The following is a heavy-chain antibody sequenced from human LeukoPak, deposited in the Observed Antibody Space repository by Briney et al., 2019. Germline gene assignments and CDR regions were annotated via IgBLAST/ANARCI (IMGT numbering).Heavy chain of an antibody. CDR3: ARATYNWNYDGNWFDP. Sequence: ASVKVSCKASGYTFTGYYMHWVRQAPGQGLEWMGWINPNSGGTNYAQKFQGRVTMTRDMSISTAYMELSRLRYDDTAVYYCARATYNWNYDGNWFDPWGQGTLVTVSS. V-gene: IGHV1-2*02. J-gene: IGHJ5*02. D-gene: IGHD1-7*01. CDR1: GYTFTGYY. CDR2: INPNSGGT.